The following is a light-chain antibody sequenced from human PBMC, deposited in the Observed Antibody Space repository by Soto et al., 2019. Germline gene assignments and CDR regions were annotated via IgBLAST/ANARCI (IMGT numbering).Light chain of an antibody. J-gene: IGLJ2*01. V-gene: IGLV2-8*01. CDR2: EVS. CDR1: SSDVGGYNY. CDR3: SSYAGSTLRV. Sequence: QSALTQPPSASGSPGQSVTISCTGTSSDVGGYNYVSWYQQHPGKAPKLMIYEVSKRPSGVPDRFSGSKSGNTASLTVSGLQAEDEADYYCSSYAGSTLRVFGGGTKLPVL.